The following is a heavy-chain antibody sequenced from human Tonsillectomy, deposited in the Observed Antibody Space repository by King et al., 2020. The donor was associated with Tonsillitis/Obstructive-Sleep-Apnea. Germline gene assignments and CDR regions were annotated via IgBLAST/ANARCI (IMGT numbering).Heavy chain of an antibody. CDR2: ISGGGGST. CDR3: ANPRGDFWSGYYPFDY. CDR1: GFTFISYA. J-gene: IGHJ4*02. D-gene: IGHD3-3*01. V-gene: IGHV3-23*01. Sequence: VHLLESGGGLVQPGGSLSLSCAASGFTFISYAMSWVRQAPGKGLEWVSAISGGGGSTYYADSVKGRFTISRDNSKNTLYLQMNSLRAEDTAVYYCANPRGDFWSGYYPFDYWGQGTLVIVSS.